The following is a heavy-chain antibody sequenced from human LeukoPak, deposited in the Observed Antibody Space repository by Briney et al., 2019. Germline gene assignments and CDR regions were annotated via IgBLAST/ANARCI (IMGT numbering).Heavy chain of an antibody. V-gene: IGHV3-21*01. CDR3: ARLVYDFWSGYYLDY. CDR2: ISSSSSYI. Sequence: GGSLRLSCAASGFTFSSYSMNWVRQAPGKGLEWVSSISSSSSYIYYADSVKGRFTISRDNAKNSLYLQMNSLRAEDTAVYYCARLVYDFWSGYYLDYWGQEPWSPSPQ. J-gene: IGHJ4*01. CDR1: GFTFSSYS. D-gene: IGHD3-3*01.